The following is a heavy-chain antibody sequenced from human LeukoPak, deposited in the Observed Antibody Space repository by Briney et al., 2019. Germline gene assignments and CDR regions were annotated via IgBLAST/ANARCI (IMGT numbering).Heavy chain of an antibody. CDR2: IYYTRST. CDR3: ARGVTMIVVVIHDWYFDL. V-gene: IGHV4-39*01. Sequence: SETLSLTCTVSGGSISSSSYYWGWIRQPPGKGLEWIGSIYYTRSTYYNPSLKSRVTISVDTSKNQFSLKLTSVTAADTAVHYCARGVTMIVVVIHDWYFDLWGRGTLVTVSS. CDR1: GGSISSSSYY. D-gene: IGHD3-22*01. J-gene: IGHJ2*01.